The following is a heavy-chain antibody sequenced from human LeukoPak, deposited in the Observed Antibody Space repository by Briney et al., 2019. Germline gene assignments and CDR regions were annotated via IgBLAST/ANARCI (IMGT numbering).Heavy chain of an antibody. J-gene: IGHJ4*02. V-gene: IGHV3-74*01. CDR2: IIQDGTGT. D-gene: IGHD3-16*01. CDR3: ATDDYRGLGY. CDR1: GITFRNYW. Sequence: GGSLRLXCAASGITFRNYWMHWVRQTPGKGLVWVSHIIQDGTGTFYADSVKGRFTISRDNAKNTLYLQMNNLRAEDTAVYYCATDDYRGLGYWGRGTLVTVSS.